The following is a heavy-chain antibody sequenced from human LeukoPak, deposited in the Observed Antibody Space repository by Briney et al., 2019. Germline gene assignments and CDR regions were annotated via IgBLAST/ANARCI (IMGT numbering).Heavy chain of an antibody. D-gene: IGHD6-19*01. CDR3: ARGKYSSGWTPFDY. V-gene: IGHV3-21*01. CDR2: ISSGSGYI. J-gene: IGHJ4*02. Sequence: GGSLRLSCAASGFTFSTYSMNWVRQAPGKGLEWVSSISSGSGYIYYADSVKGRFTISRDSAKNLLFLQMNSLRAEDTAVYYCARGKYSSGWTPFDYWGQGTLVTVSS. CDR1: GFTFSTYS.